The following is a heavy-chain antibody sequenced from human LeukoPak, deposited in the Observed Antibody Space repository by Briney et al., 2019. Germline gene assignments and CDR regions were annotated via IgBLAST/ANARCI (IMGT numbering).Heavy chain of an antibody. J-gene: IGHJ5*02. D-gene: IGHD3-3*01. CDR1: GGTFSSYA. V-gene: IGHV1-69*04. CDR2: IIPILGIA. CDR3: AREPGDWHYDFCRWFDP. Sequence: ASVKVSCKASGGTFSSYAISWVRQAPGQGLEWMGRIIPILGIANYAQKFQGRVTITADKSTSTAYMELSSLRSEDTAVYYCAREPGDWHYDFCRWFDPWGQGTLVTVSS.